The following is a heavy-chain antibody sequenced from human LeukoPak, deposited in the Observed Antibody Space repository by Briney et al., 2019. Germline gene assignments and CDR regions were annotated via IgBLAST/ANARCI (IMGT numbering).Heavy chain of an antibody. V-gene: IGHV1-2*02. CDR3: ARAIARRPAGTMGY. CDR2: INPNSGGT. J-gene: IGHJ4*02. Sequence: ASVKVSCKASGYTFTGYYMHWVRQAPGQGLEWMGWINPNSGGTNYAQKFQGRVTMTRDTSVSTAYMELSRLRSDDTAVHYCARAIARRPAGTMGYWGQGTLVTVSS. D-gene: IGHD3-10*01. CDR1: GYTFTGYY.